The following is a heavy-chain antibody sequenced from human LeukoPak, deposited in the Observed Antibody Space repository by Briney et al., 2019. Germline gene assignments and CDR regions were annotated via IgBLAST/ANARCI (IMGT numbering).Heavy chain of an antibody. CDR3: ARVVRYYFDY. Sequence: PSETLSLTCSVSGGSISSSSYYWGWIRQPPGKGLEWIGSIYYSGSTYYNPSLKSRVTIFVDTSKNQFSLKLSSVTAADTAVYYCARVVRYYFDYWGQGTLVTVSS. CDR2: IYYSGST. J-gene: IGHJ4*02. CDR1: GGSISSSSYY. D-gene: IGHD2-15*01. V-gene: IGHV4-39*01.